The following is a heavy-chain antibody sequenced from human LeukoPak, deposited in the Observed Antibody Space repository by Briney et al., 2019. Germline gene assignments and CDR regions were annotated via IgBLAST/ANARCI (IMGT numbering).Heavy chain of an antibody. D-gene: IGHD3-9*01. CDR3: ARGYYDILTGYFDY. CDR2: ISSSGDTI. J-gene: IGHJ4*02. V-gene: IGHV3-11*01. CDR1: GFTFSDYY. Sequence: GGSLRLSCAASGFTFSDYYMSWIRQAPGKGLEWISYISSSGDTIFYADSVKGRFTISRDNAKNSLYLQMNSLGAEDTAVYYCARGYYDILTGYFDYWGQGTLVTVSS.